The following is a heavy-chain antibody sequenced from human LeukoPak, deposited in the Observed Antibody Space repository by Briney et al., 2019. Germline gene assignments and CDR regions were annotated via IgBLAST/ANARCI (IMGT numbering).Heavy chain of an antibody. J-gene: IGHJ4*02. CDR3: ARVVVGATVSYYFDY. V-gene: IGHV4-34*01. Sequence: PSETLSLTCAVYGGSFSGYYWSWIRQPPGKGLEWIGEINHSGSTNYNPSLKSRVTISVDTSKNQFSLKLSSVTAADTAVYYCARVVVGATVSYYFDYWGQGTLVTVSS. CDR2: INHSGST. D-gene: IGHD1-26*01. CDR1: GGSFSGYY.